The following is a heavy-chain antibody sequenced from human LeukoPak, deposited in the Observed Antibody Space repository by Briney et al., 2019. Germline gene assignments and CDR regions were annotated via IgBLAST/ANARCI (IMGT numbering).Heavy chain of an antibody. CDR3: AREYCTNGVCYWFDP. CDR2: IYYSGST. Sequence: SETLSLTCTVSGGSISSYYWSWIRQPPGKGLEWIGYIYYSGSTNYNPSLKSRATISVDTSKNQFSLKLSSVTAADTAVYYCAREYCTNGVCYWFDPWGQGTLVTVSS. V-gene: IGHV4-59*01. CDR1: GGSISSYY. J-gene: IGHJ5*02. D-gene: IGHD2-8*01.